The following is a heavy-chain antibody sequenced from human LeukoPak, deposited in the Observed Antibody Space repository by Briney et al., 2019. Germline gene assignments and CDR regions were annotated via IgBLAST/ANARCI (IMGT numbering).Heavy chain of an antibody. CDR2: IKQGGREK. CDR1: GFTFRSYW. Sequence: GGSLRLSCAASGFTFRSYWMRWVRQAPGRGRDGVANIKQGGREKYYVDSVKGRFTISRDDAKSSLYLQMTSLRPEDTAVYYCARIYCSSISCHFDYWGQGPLVTVSS. D-gene: IGHD2-2*01. J-gene: IGHJ4*02. V-gene: IGHV3-7*01. CDR3: ARIYCSSISCHFDY.